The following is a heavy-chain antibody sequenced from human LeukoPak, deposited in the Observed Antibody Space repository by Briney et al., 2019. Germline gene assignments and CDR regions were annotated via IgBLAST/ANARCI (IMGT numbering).Heavy chain of an antibody. J-gene: IGHJ2*01. CDR3: ARVRAVPDWYFDL. V-gene: IGHV3-53*01. CDR2: IYSGGST. CDR1: GFTFSSYS. Sequence: PGGSLRLSCTASGFTFSSYSMNWVRQAPGKGLEWVSVIYSGGSTYYADSVKGRFTISRDNSKNTLYLQMNSLRAEDTAVYYCARVRAVPDWYFDLWGRGTLVTVSS.